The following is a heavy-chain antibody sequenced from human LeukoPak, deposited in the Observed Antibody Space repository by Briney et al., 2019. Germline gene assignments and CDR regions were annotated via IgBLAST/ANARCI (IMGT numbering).Heavy chain of an antibody. J-gene: IGHJ5*02. CDR3: ARASRYYYDRRFDP. V-gene: IGHV4-39*07. Sequence: PSETLSLTCTVSGGSISSSSYYWGWIRQPPGKGLEWIGNIYYSGSTYYNPSLKSRVTISVDTSKNQFSLKLSSVTAADTAVYYCARASRYYYDRRFDPWGQGTLVTVSS. CDR2: IYYSGST. D-gene: IGHD3-22*01. CDR1: GGSISSSSYY.